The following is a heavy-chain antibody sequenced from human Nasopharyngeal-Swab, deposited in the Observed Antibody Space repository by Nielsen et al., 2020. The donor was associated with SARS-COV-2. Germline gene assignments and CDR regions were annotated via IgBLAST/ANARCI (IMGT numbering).Heavy chain of an antibody. J-gene: IGHJ6*02. V-gene: IGHV3-33*08. D-gene: IGHD7-27*01. CDR2: IWYDGSNK. Sequence: GESLKISCAVSGLTVSSTYMSWVRQAPGKGLEWVAVIWYDGSNKYYADSVKGRFTISRDNSKNTLYLQMNSLRAEDTAVYYCARESHPPDWGSGGMDVWGQGTTVTVSS. CDR1: GLTVSSTY. CDR3: ARESHPPDWGSGGMDV.